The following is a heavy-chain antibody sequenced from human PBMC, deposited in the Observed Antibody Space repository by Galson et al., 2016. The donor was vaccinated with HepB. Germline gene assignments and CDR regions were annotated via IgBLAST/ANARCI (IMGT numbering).Heavy chain of an antibody. V-gene: IGHV3-7*03. CDR2: IKPDGREA. D-gene: IGHD1-26*01. CDR1: GFTFKKDW. J-gene: IGHJ5*02. Sequence: SLRLSCAVSGFTFKKDWMSWVRQAPGKGLEWVANIKPDGREAYYVDSVKGRFTVSRDNAKNSLYLQMNSLRVEDTAVYYCASGTWTREAWGQGTLVTVPS. CDR3: ASGTWTREA.